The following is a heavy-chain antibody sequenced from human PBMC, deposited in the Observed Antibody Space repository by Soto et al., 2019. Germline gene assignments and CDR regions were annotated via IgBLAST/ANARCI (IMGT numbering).Heavy chain of an antibody. CDR1: GFTFRIYS. J-gene: IGHJ4*02. D-gene: IGHD6-19*01. CDR3: ARSVEGHFDN. CDR2: MTSDMKTI. V-gene: IGHV3-48*02. Sequence: EVQLVESRGGLVQPGGSLRLSCAASGFTFRIYSMNWIRQAPGKGLEWVSYMTSDMKTIHYADSVKGRFTISRDNARNSVYLQMTSLRDEDTAVYYCARSVEGHFDNWGQGTLVTVSS.